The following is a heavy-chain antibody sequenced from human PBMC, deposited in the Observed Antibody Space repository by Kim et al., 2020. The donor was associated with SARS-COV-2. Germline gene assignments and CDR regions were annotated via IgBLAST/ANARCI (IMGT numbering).Heavy chain of an antibody. V-gene: IGHV5-51*01. D-gene: IGHD6-13*01. Sequence: GESLKISCKGSGHSFTTSWIGWVRQMPGKGLEWMGIIYPADSDTRYSPSFQGHVTISADKSISIVYLQWSSLKASDTAIYYCARGVAPSGTLDWFDPWGQGTLVTVSS. J-gene: IGHJ5*02. CDR3: ARGVAPSGTLDWFDP. CDR2: IYPADSDT. CDR1: GHSFTTSW.